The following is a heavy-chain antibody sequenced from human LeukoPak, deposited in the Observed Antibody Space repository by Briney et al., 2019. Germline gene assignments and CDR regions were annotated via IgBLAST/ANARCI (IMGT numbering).Heavy chain of an antibody. CDR3: ARDRMAAY. V-gene: IGHV3-30*04. D-gene: IGHD5-24*01. CDR1: GFTFSSYA. Sequence: GGSLRLSCAASGFTFSSYAMHWVRQAPGKGLEGVAVISYDGSNKYYADSVKGRFTISRDNSKNTLYLQMNSLRAEETAVYYCARDRMAAYWGQGTLVTVSS. CDR2: ISYDGSNK. J-gene: IGHJ4*02.